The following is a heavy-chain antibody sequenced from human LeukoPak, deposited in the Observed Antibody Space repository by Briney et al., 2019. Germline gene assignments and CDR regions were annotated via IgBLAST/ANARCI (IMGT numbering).Heavy chain of an antibody. CDR2: ISTSSSYI. CDR3: ATEHWGPNS. Sequence: GGSLRLSCAAYGFTFSSYSMNWVRQAPGKGLEWVSFISTSSSYIYYADSVKGRFTISRDNAKNSLFLQMSSLRGEDTALYYCATEHWGPNSWGQGTLVTVSS. D-gene: IGHD3-16*01. V-gene: IGHV3-21*01. J-gene: IGHJ4*02. CDR1: GFTFSSYS.